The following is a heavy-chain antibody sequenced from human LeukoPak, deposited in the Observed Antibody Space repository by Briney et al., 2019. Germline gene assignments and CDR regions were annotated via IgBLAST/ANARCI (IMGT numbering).Heavy chain of an antibody. CDR2: ISAYNGNT. V-gene: IGHV1-18*01. J-gene: IGHJ4*02. D-gene: IGHD3-22*01. CDR3: ARDRGDSSGYYPFDY. CDR1: GYTFTSYG. Sequence: GASVKVSSKASGYTFTSYGISWVRQAPGQGLEWMGWISAYNGNTNYAQKLQGRVTMTTDTSTSTAYMELRSLRSDDTAVYYCARDRGDSSGYYPFDYWGQGTLVTVSS.